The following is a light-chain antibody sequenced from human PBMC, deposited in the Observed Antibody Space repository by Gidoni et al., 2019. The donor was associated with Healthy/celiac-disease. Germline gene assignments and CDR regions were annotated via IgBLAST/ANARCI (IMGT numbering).Light chain of an antibody. J-gene: IGKJ3*01. V-gene: IGKV1-39*01. CDR2: AAS. Sequence: DIQMTQSPSSLSASVGDRVTITCRASQSISSNLNWYQQKPGKAPKLLIYAASSLQSGVPSRFSGSGSGTDFTLTICSLQPEDFATYYCQQSYSLFTFGPGTKVDIK. CDR3: QQSYSLFT. CDR1: QSISSN.